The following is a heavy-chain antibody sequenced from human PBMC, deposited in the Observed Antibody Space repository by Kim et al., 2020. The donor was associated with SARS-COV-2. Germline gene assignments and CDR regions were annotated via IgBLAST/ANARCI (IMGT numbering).Heavy chain of an antibody. V-gene: IGHV3-33*01. J-gene: IGHJ3*02. D-gene: IGHD1-26*01. CDR3: ARDNPILGASLGRGSYQRAAFDI. Sequence: GGSLRLSCAASGFTFSSYGMHWVRQAPGKGLEWVAVIWYDGSNKYYADSVKGRFTISRDNSKNTLYLQMNSLRAEDTAVYYCARDNPILGASLGRGSYQRAAFDIWGQGTMVTVSS. CDR1: GFTFSSYG. CDR2: IWYDGSNK.